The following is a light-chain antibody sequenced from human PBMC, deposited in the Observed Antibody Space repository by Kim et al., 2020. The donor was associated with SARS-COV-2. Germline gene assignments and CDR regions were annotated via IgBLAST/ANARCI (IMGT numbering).Light chain of an antibody. CDR2: GKN. V-gene: IGLV3-19*01. CDR3: NSRDSNDNVV. CDR1: SRRSYY. Sequence: VAWGQTVRITCQGDSRRSYYATWYQQKPGQAPILVIYGKNNRPSGIQDRFSGSSSGNTASLTITGTQAGDEADYYCNSRDSNDNVVVGGGTKLTVL. J-gene: IGLJ2*01.